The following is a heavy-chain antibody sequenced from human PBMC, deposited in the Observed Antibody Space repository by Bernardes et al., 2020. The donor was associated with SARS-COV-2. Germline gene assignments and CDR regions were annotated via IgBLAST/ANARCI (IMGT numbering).Heavy chain of an antibody. Sequence: SVKVSCKASGYTFTSYDINWVRQATGQGLEWMGWMNPNSGNTGYAQKFQGRVTMTRNTSISTAYMELSSLRSEDTAVYYCAAGGDWTDAFDIWGQGTMVTVSS. CDR3: AAGGDWTDAFDI. J-gene: IGHJ3*02. V-gene: IGHV1-8*01. CDR1: GYTFTSYD. CDR2: MNPNSGNT. D-gene: IGHD2-21*01.